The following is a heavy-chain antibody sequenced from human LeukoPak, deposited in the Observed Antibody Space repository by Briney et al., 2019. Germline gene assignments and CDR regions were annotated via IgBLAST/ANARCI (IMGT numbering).Heavy chain of an antibody. D-gene: IGHD5-18*01. CDR1: GGSISSYY. CDR2: IYYSGST. J-gene: IGHJ4*02. V-gene: IGHV4-59*01. CDR3: ARGVGTAMAIDFDY. Sequence: SETLSLTCTVSGGSISSYYWSWIRQPPGKGLEWIGYIYYSGSTNYNPSLKSRVTISVDTSKNQFSLKLSSVTAADTAVYYCARGVGTAMAIDFDYWGQGTLVTVSS.